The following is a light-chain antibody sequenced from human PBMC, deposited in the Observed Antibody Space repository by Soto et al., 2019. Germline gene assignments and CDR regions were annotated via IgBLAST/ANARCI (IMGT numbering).Light chain of an antibody. CDR3: GTWDSSLSANV. CDR2: ENN. Sequence: QSVLTQPPSVFAAPGQKVTISCSGGSSNIGNNYVSWYQQLPGTAPKLLIYENNKRPSGIPDRFSGSKSGTSATLGITGLQTGDEADYYCGTWDSSLSANVFGTGTKVPVL. V-gene: IGLV1-51*02. J-gene: IGLJ1*01. CDR1: SSNIGNNY.